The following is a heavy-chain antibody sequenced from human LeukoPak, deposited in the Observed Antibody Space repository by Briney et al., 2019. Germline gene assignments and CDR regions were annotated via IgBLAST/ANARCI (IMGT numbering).Heavy chain of an antibody. D-gene: IGHD1-26*01. CDR1: GGTFSSYA. Sequence: SVKVSCKASGGTFSSYAISWVRQAPGQGLEWMGGIIPIFGTTNYAQKFQGWVTMTRDTSISTAYMEQSRLRSDDTAVYYCASDSIVGAMDYWGQGTLVTVSS. J-gene: IGHJ4*02. V-gene: IGHV1-69*05. CDR2: IIPIFGTT. CDR3: ASDSIVGAMDY.